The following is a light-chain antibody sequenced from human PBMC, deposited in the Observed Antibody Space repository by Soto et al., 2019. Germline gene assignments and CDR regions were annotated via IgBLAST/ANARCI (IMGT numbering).Light chain of an antibody. V-gene: IGLV2-8*01. CDR1: SSDVGAHKY. CDR2: EVT. CDR3: TSYVGNDIWV. J-gene: IGLJ3*02. Sequence: QSALTQPPSASGSPGQSVTISCTGTSSDVGAHKYVSWYQQYPGKAPKLMIYEVTKRPSGVPDRFSGSKSGNTASLTVSGRQAEDEADYYCTSYVGNDIWVFGGGTKLTVL.